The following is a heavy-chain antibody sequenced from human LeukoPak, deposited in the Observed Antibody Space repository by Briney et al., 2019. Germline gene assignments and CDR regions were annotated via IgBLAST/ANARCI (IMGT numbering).Heavy chain of an antibody. CDR1: GFTFGNYW. J-gene: IGHJ4*02. D-gene: IGHD2-15*01. V-gene: IGHV3-74*01. CDR3: ARELPFDY. CDR2: IKSDGSRT. Sequence: GGSLRLSCAASGFTFGNYWMHWVRQAPGKGLVWVSRIKSDGSRTDYADSVKGRFTISRDNAKNTLYLQMNSLRAGDTAVYYCARELPFDYWGQGTLVTVSS.